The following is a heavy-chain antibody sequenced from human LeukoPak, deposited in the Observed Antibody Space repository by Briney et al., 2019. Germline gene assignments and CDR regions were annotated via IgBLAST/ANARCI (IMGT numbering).Heavy chain of an antibody. CDR2: ISSSSSYI. CDR1: GFTFSSYS. V-gene: IGHV3-21*01. J-gene: IGHJ4*02. D-gene: IGHD3-22*01. CDR3: AREHRAYYYDSSGYYYDY. Sequence: GGSLRLSCAASGFTFSSYSMNWVRQAPGKGLEWVSSISSSSSYIYYADSVKGRFTISRDNAKNSLYLQMNSLRAEDTAVYYCAREHRAYYYDSSGYYYDYWGQGTLVTVSS.